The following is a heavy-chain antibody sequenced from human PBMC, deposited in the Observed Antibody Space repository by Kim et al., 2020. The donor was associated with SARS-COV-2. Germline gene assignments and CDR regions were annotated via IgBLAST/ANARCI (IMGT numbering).Heavy chain of an antibody. J-gene: IGHJ6*02. Sequence: GWSLRLSCAASGFTFSSYAMSWVRQAPGKGLEWVSVIYSGGSSTYYADSVKGRFTISRDNSKNTLYLQMNSLRAEDTAVYYCAKSSSIAAAGRPSQDYYGMDVWGQGTTVTVS. V-gene: IGHV3-23*03. CDR3: AKSSSIAAAGRPSQDYYGMDV. CDR2: IYSGGSST. CDR1: GFTFSSYA. D-gene: IGHD6-13*01.